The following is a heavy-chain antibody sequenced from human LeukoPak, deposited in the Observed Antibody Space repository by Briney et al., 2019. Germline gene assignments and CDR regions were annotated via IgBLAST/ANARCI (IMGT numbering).Heavy chain of an antibody. CDR2: IYYSGST. V-gene: IGHV4-31*03. J-gene: IGHJ5*02. D-gene: IGHD2-8*01. CDR1: GGSISSGGYY. CDR3: ARDLMTSNWFDP. Sequence: SETLSLTCTVSGGSISSGGYYWSWIRQRPGKGLEWIGYIYYSGSTYYNPSLKSRVTISVDTSKNQFSLKLSSVTAADTAVYYCARDLMTSNWFDPWGQGTLVTVSS.